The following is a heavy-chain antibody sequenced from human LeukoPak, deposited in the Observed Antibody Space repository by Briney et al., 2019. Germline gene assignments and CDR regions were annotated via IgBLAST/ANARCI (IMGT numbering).Heavy chain of an antibody. D-gene: IGHD6-13*01. J-gene: IGHJ4*02. Sequence: PGGSLRLSCAASGFTFSSYEMNCVRQAPGKGLEWVSYIRSSGSTMYYADSVKGRFTISRDNTKNSLYLQMNSLRAEDTAVYYCARDPGRSSSWYFDYWGQGTLVTVSS. CDR3: ARDPGRSSSWYFDY. CDR2: IRSSGSTM. CDR1: GFTFSSYE. V-gene: IGHV3-48*03.